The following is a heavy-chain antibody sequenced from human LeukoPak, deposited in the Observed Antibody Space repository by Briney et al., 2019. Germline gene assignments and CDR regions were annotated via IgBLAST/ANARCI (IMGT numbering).Heavy chain of an antibody. J-gene: IGHJ4*02. CDR1: GYTFTGYY. CDR3: ARIVPVVAATESAFDY. Sequence: ASVKVSCKASGYTFTGYYMHWVRQAPGQGLEWMGWINPNSGGTNYAQKFQGRVTMTRDTSISTAYMELSRLRSDDTAVYYCARIVPVVAATESAFDYWGRGNLVTVSS. CDR2: INPNSGGT. V-gene: IGHV1-2*02. D-gene: IGHD2-15*01.